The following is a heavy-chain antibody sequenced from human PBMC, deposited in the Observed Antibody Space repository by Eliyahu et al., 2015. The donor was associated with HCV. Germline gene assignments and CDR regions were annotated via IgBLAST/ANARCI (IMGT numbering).Heavy chain of an antibody. V-gene: IGHV4-34*12. D-gene: IGHD2-21*01. CDR1: XGSFRGVY. Sequence: QAQLQQWGAGLLRPSETLSLTCAXXXGSFRGVYWSWIRQIPGKGLEWIGEIIHRGGTSYNPSLKSRVTISTXTSKKQFSLKLNTVTAADTAIYYCVRRQGGHYLDVWGQGTTVTVTS. CDR3: VRRQGGHYLDV. CDR2: IIHRGGT. J-gene: IGHJ6*02.